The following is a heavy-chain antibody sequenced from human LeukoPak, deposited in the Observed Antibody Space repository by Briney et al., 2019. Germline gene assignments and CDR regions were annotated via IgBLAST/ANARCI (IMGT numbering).Heavy chain of an antibody. J-gene: IGHJ3*02. CDR2: ISYDGSNK. CDR1: GFTFSSYG. Sequence: GGSLRLSCAASGFTFSSYGMHWVRQAPGKGLEWVAVISYDGSNKYYADSVKGRFTISRDNAKNSLYLQMNSLRAEDTAVYYCARDLPLDCGGDCQGSDAFDIWGQGTMVTVSS. V-gene: IGHV3-30*03. D-gene: IGHD2-21*02. CDR3: ARDLPLDCGGDCQGSDAFDI.